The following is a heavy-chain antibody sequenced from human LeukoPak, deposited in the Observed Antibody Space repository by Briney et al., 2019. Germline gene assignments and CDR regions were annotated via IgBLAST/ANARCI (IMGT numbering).Heavy chain of an antibody. D-gene: IGHD6-13*01. CDR3: ARLAAGNPFDY. CDR2: INPSGGST. CDR1: GYTFTSYY. Sequence: ASVKVSCKASGYTFTSYYTHWVRQAPGQGLEWMGIINPSGGSTSYAQKFQGRVTMTRDTSTSTVYMELSSLRSEDTAVYYCARLAAGNPFDYWGQGTLVTVSS. J-gene: IGHJ4*02. V-gene: IGHV1-46*01.